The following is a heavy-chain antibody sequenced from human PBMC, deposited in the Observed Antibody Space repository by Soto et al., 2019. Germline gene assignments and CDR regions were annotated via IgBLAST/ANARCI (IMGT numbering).Heavy chain of an antibody. V-gene: IGHV3-21*01. J-gene: IGHJ4*02. CDR1: GFTFTRYS. CDR2: ISSTTNYI. CDR3: ARESEDLTSNFDY. Sequence: GGSLRLSCAASGFTFTRYSMNWVRQAPGKGLEWVSSISSTTNYIYYADSMRGRFTVSRDNAKNSVYLEMNSLSAEDTAVYYCARESEDLTSNFDYWGQGTMVTVSS.